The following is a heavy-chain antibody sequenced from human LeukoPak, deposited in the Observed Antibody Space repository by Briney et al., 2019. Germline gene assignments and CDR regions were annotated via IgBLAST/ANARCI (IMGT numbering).Heavy chain of an antibody. D-gene: IGHD4-17*01. V-gene: IGHV6-1*01. CDR2: TYYRSGWYS. CDR3: AKSSLRYNWNEV. Sequence: SQTLSLTCAISGDSISSNSVAWNWIRQSPSRGLEWLGRTYYRSGWYSDYGVSVKSRITINPDTSKNQFSLQLNSVTPEDTAVYYCAKSSLRYNWNEVWGQGTLVTVSS. J-gene: IGHJ5*02. CDR1: GDSISSNSVA.